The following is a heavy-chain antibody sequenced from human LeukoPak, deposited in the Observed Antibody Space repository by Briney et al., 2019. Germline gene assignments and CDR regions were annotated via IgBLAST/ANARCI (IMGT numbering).Heavy chain of an antibody. CDR1: GFTFSNAW. V-gene: IGHV3-7*01. Sequence: GGSLRLSCAASGFTFSNAWMSWVRQAPGKGLEWVANIKQDGSAKYYVDSVKGRFTISRDNSKNTLYLQMNSLRAEDTAVYYCARDKSEVAVTSQTDWGQGTLVTVSS. J-gene: IGHJ4*02. CDR2: IKQDGSAK. D-gene: IGHD4-17*01. CDR3: ARDKSEVAVTSQTD.